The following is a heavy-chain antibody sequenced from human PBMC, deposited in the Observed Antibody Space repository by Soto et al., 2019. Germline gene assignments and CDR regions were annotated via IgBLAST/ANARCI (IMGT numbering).Heavy chain of an antibody. J-gene: IGHJ6*02. Sequence: GGSLRLSCAASGFTFSTYCMNWVRARTGKGLEWVSRIISGGSRVSDADPVRGGLTMARDDDMNALYLEMHSVAADDSFVYKCGRDTTSKGGIDVWGQRSTVTVSS. V-gene: IGHV3-74*01. D-gene: IGHD1-1*01. CDR3: GRDTTSKGGIDV. CDR2: IISGGSRV. CDR1: GFTFSTYC.